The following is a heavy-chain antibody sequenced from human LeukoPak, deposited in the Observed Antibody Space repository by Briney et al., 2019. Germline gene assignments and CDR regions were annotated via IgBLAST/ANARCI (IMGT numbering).Heavy chain of an antibody. Sequence: GASVKVSCKASGYTFTSYGISWVRQAPGQGLEWMGWISAYNGNTNYAQKLQGRVTMTTDTSTSTAYMELRSLRSDDTAVYYCARDLFTYYDILTGYYRPDNWFDPWGQGALVTVSS. CDR1: GYTFTSYG. CDR3: ARDLFTYYDILTGYYRPDNWFDP. V-gene: IGHV1-18*01. J-gene: IGHJ5*02. CDR2: ISAYNGNT. D-gene: IGHD3-9*01.